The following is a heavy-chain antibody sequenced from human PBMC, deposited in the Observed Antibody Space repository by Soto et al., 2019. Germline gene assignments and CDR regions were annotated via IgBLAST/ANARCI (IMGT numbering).Heavy chain of an antibody. CDR2: ISSTSIYI. Sequence: EVQLVESGGGLVKPGGSLRISCAASGFTFSDYSMTWVRQAPGKGLEWVASISSTSIYIFYADSVKGRFTISRDNAKNSLYLQMNSLTAEDTAVYYCARDANLVDSWGQGTLVIVSS. CDR1: GFTFSDYS. V-gene: IGHV3-21*01. D-gene: IGHD2-15*01. CDR3: ARDANLVDS. J-gene: IGHJ4*02.